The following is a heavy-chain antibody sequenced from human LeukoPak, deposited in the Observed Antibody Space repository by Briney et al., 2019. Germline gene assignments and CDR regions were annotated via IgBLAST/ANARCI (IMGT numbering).Heavy chain of an antibody. CDR2: IYTSGST. CDR1: GGSISSYY. J-gene: IGHJ4*02. CDR3: ARAESSGPERLVLVHFDY. Sequence: SETLSLTCTVSGGSISSYYWSWIRQPAGKGLEWIGRIYTSGSTNYNPSLKSRVTMSVDTSKNQFSLTLSSVTAADTAVYYCARAESSGPERLVLVHFDYWGQGTLVTVSS. D-gene: IGHD1-1*01. V-gene: IGHV4-4*07.